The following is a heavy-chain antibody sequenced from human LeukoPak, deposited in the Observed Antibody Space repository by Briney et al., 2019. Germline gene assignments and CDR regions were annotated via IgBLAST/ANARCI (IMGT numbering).Heavy chain of an antibody. CDR1: GGSISSYY. D-gene: IGHD6-25*01. V-gene: IGHV4-59*01. J-gene: IGHJ5*02. Sequence: KPSETLSLTCTVSGGSISSYYWSWIRQPPGKGLEWIGYIYYSGSTNYNPSLKSRVTISVDTSKNQFSLKLSSVTAADTAVYYCARAKAAEAPSPFDPWGQGTLVTVSS. CDR2: IYYSGST. CDR3: ARAKAAEAPSPFDP.